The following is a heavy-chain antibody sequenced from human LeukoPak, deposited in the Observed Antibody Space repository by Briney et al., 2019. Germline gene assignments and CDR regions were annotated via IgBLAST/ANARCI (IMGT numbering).Heavy chain of an antibody. V-gene: IGHV4-39*01. J-gene: IGHJ4*02. CDR3: ARRGSGWYGRSDY. D-gene: IGHD6-19*01. CDR1: GGSISSSNYF. CDR2: IYYSGST. Sequence: PSETLSLTCTVSGGSISSSNYFWGWIRQPPGKGLEWIGSIYYSGSTYYNPSLKSRVTISVDTSKNQFSLKLSSVTAADTAVYYCARRGSGWYGRSDYWGQGTLVTVSS.